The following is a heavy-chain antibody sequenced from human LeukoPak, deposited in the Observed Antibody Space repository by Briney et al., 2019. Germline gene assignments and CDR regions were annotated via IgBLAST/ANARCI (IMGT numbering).Heavy chain of an antibody. CDR3: ARGGKWSPRDRFDP. D-gene: IGHD2-8*01. V-gene: IGHV3-21*01. J-gene: IGHJ5*02. CDR2: ISSSSSYI. CDR1: EFTLSSYS. Sequence: GWSLRLSSAATEFTLSSYSMNSVRQAPGKGPEWVSSISSSSSYIYYADSVKGRFTISRDNAKNSLYLQMNSLRAEDTAVYYCARGGKWSPRDRFDPWGQGTLVTVSS.